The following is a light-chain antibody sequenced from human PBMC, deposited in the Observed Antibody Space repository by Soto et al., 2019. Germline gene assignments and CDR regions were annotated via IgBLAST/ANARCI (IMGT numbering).Light chain of an antibody. V-gene: IGKV3-15*01. Sequence: EIVLTQSPAALSVSPGDSATLSCRASQSVSNNLAWYQQRPGQAPTILIYRASERDTGVPDRFSGRGSGTEFTLTISRLQSEDFEVYYCQQYNNWPRTFGQGTKVDIK. CDR2: RAS. CDR1: QSVSNN. J-gene: IGKJ1*01. CDR3: QQYNNWPRT.